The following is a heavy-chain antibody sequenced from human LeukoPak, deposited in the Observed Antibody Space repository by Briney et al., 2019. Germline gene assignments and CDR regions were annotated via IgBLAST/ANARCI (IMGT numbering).Heavy chain of an antibody. CDR2: IHYSGTT. CDR1: GDSISSRF. Sequence: PSETLSLTCTVSGDSISSRFWSWIRQPPGKGLEWIGYIHYSGTTNYNPSLKSRVTISVDTSKNQFSLKLSSVTAADTAVYYCASPVAGTRYVFDIWGQGTMVTVSS. D-gene: IGHD6-19*01. CDR3: ASPVAGTRYVFDI. V-gene: IGHV4-59*11. J-gene: IGHJ3*02.